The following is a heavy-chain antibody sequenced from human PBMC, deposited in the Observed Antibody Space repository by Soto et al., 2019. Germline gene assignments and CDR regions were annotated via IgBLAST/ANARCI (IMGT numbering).Heavy chain of an antibody. V-gene: IGHV4-30-4*01. CDR2: VYYTGST. Sequence: SETLSLTCTVSGASIRSADYYWSWIRQAPGKGLEWIGYVYYTGSTYYNPSLMSRLTISVDTSKNQFSLKLTSVTAAETAVYYCVRTARQGAVAPHWFDRWGQGTQVTVSS. J-gene: IGHJ5*02. CDR3: VRTARQGAVAPHWFDR. CDR1: GASIRSADYY. D-gene: IGHD2-21*02.